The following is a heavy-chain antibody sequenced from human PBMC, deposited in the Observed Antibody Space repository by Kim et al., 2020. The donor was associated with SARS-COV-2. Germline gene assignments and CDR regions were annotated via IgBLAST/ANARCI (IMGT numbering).Heavy chain of an antibody. Sequence: ASVKVSCKTSGYTFTNYYMHWVRQAPGQGLEWMGRIDAKTGAANYAQRFQDKVIFTRDTSMNTAYLELSSLKLDDTAVFYCARRPVSDACAVDDYWGQGTLVTVSS. D-gene: IGHD2-15*01. CDR1: GYTFTNYY. CDR3: ARRPVSDACAVDDY. V-gene: IGHV1-2*06. CDR2: IDAKTGAA. J-gene: IGHJ4*02.